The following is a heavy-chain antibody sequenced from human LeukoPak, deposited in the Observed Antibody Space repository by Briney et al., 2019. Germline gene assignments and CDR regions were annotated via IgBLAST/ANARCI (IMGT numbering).Heavy chain of an antibody. CDR1: GFTFSSYA. D-gene: IGHD3-10*01. CDR2: ISYDGNNK. Sequence: GGSLRLSCAASGFTFSSYAMHWVRQAPGKGLEWVAVISYDGNNKYYADSVKGRLTISRDNSKNTLYLQMNSLRDEDTAVYYCARVARSTTYYYGSGSYPVDAFDIWGQGTMVTVSS. V-gene: IGHV3-30*03. J-gene: IGHJ3*02. CDR3: ARVARSTTYYYGSGSYPVDAFDI.